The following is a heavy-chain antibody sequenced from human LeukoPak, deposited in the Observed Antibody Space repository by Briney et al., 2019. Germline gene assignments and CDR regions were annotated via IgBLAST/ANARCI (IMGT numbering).Heavy chain of an antibody. V-gene: IGHV1-18*04. CDR2: VSAYANDT. CDR3: ARDCIGCHGFDY. J-gene: IGHJ4*02. Sequence: GASVKVSCKASGYTFTGYYMHWVRQAPGQGLEWMGWVSAYANDTNYVQKFQGRITMTTDTSTSTAYVELRSLRSDDTAVYYCARDCIGCHGFDYWGQGTLVTVSS. CDR1: GYTFTGYY. D-gene: IGHD2-15*01.